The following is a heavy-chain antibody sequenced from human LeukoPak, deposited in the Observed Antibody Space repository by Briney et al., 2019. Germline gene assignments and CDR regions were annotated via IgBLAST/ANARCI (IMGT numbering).Heavy chain of an antibody. J-gene: IGHJ4*02. D-gene: IGHD3-22*01. V-gene: IGHV4-38-2*02. CDR1: RYSISSGYY. CDR2: IYRSGST. Sequence: SETLSLTCTVSRYSISSGYYWGWIRQPPGQGLEWMGSIYRSGSTYYNSSLKSRVTISVDTSKNQFSLKLSSVTAADTAVYYCARHADYYESTSYFWGYWGQGTLVTVSS. CDR3: ARHADYYESTSYFWGY.